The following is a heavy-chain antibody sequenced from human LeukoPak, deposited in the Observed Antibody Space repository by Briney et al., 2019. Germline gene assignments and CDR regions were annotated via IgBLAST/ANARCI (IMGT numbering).Heavy chain of an antibody. CDR3: ARDGGVVVVPAAASDYYGMDV. D-gene: IGHD2-2*01. CDR2: IIPIFGTA. Sequence: ASVKVSCKASGGPFSSYAISWVRQAPGQGLEWMGGIIPIFGTANYAQKFQGRVTITADESTSTAYMELSSLRSEDTAVYYCARDGGVVVVPAAASDYYGMDVWGQGTTVTVSS. CDR1: GGPFSSYA. J-gene: IGHJ6*02. V-gene: IGHV1-69*13.